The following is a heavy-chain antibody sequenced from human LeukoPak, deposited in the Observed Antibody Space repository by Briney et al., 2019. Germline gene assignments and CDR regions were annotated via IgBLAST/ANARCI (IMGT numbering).Heavy chain of an antibody. CDR2: ISYDGSDK. CDR1: GFTFSSYA. J-gene: IGHJ4*02. Sequence: PGRSLRLSYAASGFTFSSYAMHWVRQAPGKGLEWVALISYDGSDKFYADSVKGRFTISRDNSKSTVDLQMNSLRGDDTAVYYCVTASPHMSTSGPGAHWGQGTLVTVSS. CDR3: VTASPHMSTSGPGAH. D-gene: IGHD5/OR15-5a*01. V-gene: IGHV3-30-3*01.